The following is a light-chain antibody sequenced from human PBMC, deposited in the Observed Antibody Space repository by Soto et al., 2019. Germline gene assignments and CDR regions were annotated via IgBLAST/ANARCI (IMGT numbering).Light chain of an antibody. J-gene: IGLJ1*01. CDR2: DVS. CDR1: SSNIGAGYD. Sequence: QSVLTQPPSVSGAPGQTITISCTGSSSNIGAGYDVHWYQQHPGKAPKLMIYDVSKRPSGVPDRFSGSKSGNTASLTISGLQAEDEADYYCCSYAGSYTLYVFGTGTKVTVL. V-gene: IGLV1-40*01. CDR3: CSYAGSYTLYV.